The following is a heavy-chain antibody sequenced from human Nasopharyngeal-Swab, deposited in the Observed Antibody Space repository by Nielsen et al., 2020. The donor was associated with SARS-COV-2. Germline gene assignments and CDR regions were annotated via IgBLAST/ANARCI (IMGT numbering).Heavy chain of an antibody. V-gene: IGHV3-48*02. Sequence: GESLKISCAASGFTFSSYSMNWVRQAPGKGLGWVSYISNSGRTIYYEDSVKGRFTISRDNAKNSVFLQMNSLRDEDTAVYYCARNLYGDYVIDYWGRGTLVTVSS. CDR2: ISNSGRTI. J-gene: IGHJ4*02. CDR3: ARNLYGDYVIDY. D-gene: IGHD4-17*01. CDR1: GFTFSSYS.